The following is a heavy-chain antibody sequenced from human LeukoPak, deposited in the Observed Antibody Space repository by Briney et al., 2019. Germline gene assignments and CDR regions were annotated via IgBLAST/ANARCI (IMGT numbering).Heavy chain of an antibody. CDR3: TRGGYSGSYYRFS. CDR2: TSKDGSHT. J-gene: IGHJ4*02. D-gene: IGHD5-18*01. V-gene: IGHV3-74*01. Sequence: PGGSLRLSCAASEFTFSNYWIHWVRQAPGKGPEWLSRTSKDGSHTVYADSAKGRFTASRDNTKNTIDLEVTNLRPEDTAVYYCTRGGYSGSYYRFSWGQGTPVTVAS. CDR1: EFTFSNYW.